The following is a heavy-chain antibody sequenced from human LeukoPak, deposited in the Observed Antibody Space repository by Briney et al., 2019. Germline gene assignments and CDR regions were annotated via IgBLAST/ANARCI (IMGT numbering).Heavy chain of an antibody. CDR1: GFTFSDYA. V-gene: IGHV3-49*03. Sequence: GGSLRLSCTASGFTFSDYAMSWFRQAPGKGLEWVGFIRNKAYGGTAEYAASVKGRFTISRDDSKTIAYLQMNSLKTEDTAVYYCTREKRYFDWFQADYWGQGTLVTVST. CDR2: IRNKAYGGTA. CDR3: TREKRYFDWFQADY. D-gene: IGHD3-9*01. J-gene: IGHJ4*02.